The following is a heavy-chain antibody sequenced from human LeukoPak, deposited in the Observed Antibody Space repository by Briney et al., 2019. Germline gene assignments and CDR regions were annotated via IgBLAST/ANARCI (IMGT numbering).Heavy chain of an antibody. D-gene: IGHD6-6*01. Sequence: SETLSLTCTVSGGSISSGSYYWSWIRQPAGKGLEGIGRIYTSGSTNYNPSLKTRVTISVDTSKNQFSLKLSCVTAADTAVYYCARETSSSPGYFQHWGQGTLVTVSS. J-gene: IGHJ1*01. CDR2: IYTSGST. CDR1: GGSISSGSYY. CDR3: ARETSSSPGYFQH. V-gene: IGHV4-61*02.